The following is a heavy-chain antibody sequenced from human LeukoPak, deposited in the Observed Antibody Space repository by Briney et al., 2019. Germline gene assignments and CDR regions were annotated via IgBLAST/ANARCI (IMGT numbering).Heavy chain of an antibody. CDR2: IKQDVGEK. J-gene: IGHJ4*02. CDR1: GFTFSSYW. D-gene: IGHD3-22*01. CDR3: ASRLTDSSGYYPSYYFDY. Sequence: PGGSLRLSCAASGFTFSSYWMSWVRQAPGRGLEWVANIKQDVGEKYYVDSVKGRFTISRDNAKNSLYLQMNSLRAEDTAVYYCASRLTDSSGYYPSYYFDYWGQGTLVTVSS. V-gene: IGHV3-7*01.